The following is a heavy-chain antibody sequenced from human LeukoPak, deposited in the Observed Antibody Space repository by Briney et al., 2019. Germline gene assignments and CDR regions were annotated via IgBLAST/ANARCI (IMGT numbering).Heavy chain of an antibody. D-gene: IGHD3-10*01. CDR3: ARGGRNFYYYMDV. J-gene: IGHJ6*03. V-gene: IGHV4-34*01. CDR1: GGSFSGYY. CDR2: INHSGST. Sequence: PSETLSLTCAVYGGSFSGYYWSWIRQPPGKGLEWIGEINHSGSTNYNPSLKSRVTISVDTSKNQFSLKLSSVTAADTAVYYCARGGRNFYYYMDVWGKGTTVIVSS.